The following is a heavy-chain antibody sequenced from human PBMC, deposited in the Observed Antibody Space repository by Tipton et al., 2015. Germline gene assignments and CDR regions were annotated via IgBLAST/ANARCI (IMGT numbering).Heavy chain of an antibody. CDR1: GGSISNYY. CDR2: FYFTGST. V-gene: IGHV4-59*01. J-gene: IGHJ6*02. Sequence: TLSLTCTVSGGSISNYYWSWIRQAPGKGLEWIGDFYFTGSTKYNPSLKSRVTMSVDTSKNQISLKLSSVTAADTAVYYCARGAGFWSNYEHYYSGVDVWGQGTTVTVSS. CDR3: ARGAGFWSNYEHYYSGVDV. D-gene: IGHD3-3*01.